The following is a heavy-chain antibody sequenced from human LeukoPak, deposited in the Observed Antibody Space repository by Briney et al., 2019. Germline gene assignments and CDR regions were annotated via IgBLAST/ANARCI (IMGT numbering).Heavy chain of an antibody. V-gene: IGHV3-21*01. J-gene: IGHJ4*02. Sequence: KPGGSLRLSCAASGFTFSSYSMNWVRQAPGKGLEWVSSISSSSSYIYYADSVKGRFTISRDNAKNSLYLQMNSLRTEDTAVYYCARDHWAYYYDSSGQGYYFDYWGQGTLVTVSS. D-gene: IGHD3-22*01. CDR2: ISSSSSYI. CDR1: GFTFSSYS. CDR3: ARDHWAYYYDSSGQGYYFDY.